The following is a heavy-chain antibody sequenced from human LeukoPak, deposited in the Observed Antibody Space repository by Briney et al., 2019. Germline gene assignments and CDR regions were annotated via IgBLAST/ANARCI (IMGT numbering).Heavy chain of an antibody. CDR2: IWYDGSNK. CDR1: GFTFSSYG. V-gene: IGHV3-33*01. CDR3: ARDNIAAAGKGCDY. D-gene: IGHD6-13*01. Sequence: QPGGSLRLSCAASGFTFSSYGMHWVRQAPGKGLEWVAVIWYDGSNKYYADSVKGRFTISRDNSKNTLYLQMNSLRAEDTAVYYCARDNIAAAGKGCDYWGQGTLVTVSS. J-gene: IGHJ4*02.